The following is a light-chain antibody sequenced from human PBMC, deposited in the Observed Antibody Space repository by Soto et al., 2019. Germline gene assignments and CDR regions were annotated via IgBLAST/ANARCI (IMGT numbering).Light chain of an antibody. Sequence: QSVLTQPASVSGSPGQSITISCTGTSSDVGSYNLVSWYQQHPGKAPKLMIYEVSKRPSGVSNRFSGSKSGNTASLTISGLQAEDEADYCCCSHAGSSTLVVFGGGTKVTVL. CDR3: CSHAGSSTLVV. CDR1: SSDVGSYNL. CDR2: EVS. V-gene: IGLV2-23*02. J-gene: IGLJ2*01.